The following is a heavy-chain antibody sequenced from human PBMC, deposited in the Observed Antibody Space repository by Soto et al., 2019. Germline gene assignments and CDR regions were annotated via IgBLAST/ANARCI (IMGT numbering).Heavy chain of an antibody. CDR3: ARVIVGSTTWWKRAFDY. D-gene: IGHD1-26*01. J-gene: IGHJ4*02. CDR2: ISAGSSYI. CDR1: GFDFSSYS. Sequence: EVQLVESGGGLVKPGGTLRLSCAASGFDFSSYSMNWVRQAPGKGLEWVSSISAGSSYIYYADSVRGRFTISRDNAKNSMFLQMNSLRAEDTALYYCARVIVGSTTWWKRAFDYWGQGTPVTVSS. V-gene: IGHV3-21*01.